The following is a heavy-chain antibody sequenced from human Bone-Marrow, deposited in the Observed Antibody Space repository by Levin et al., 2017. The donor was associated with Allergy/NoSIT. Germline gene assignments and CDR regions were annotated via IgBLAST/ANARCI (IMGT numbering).Heavy chain of an antibody. CDR2: ISSSGGGT. Sequence: GGSLRLSCAASGFTFSNYAMNWVRQAPGKGLEWVSAISSSGGGTYYADSVKGRFTISRDNSENTLYLQMNSLRAEDTAVYFCAKADFAVMMVAATMGATFDYWGQGTLVTVSS. CDR1: GFTFSNYA. J-gene: IGHJ4*02. CDR3: AKADFAVMMVAATMGATFDY. D-gene: IGHD2-15*01. V-gene: IGHV3-23*01.